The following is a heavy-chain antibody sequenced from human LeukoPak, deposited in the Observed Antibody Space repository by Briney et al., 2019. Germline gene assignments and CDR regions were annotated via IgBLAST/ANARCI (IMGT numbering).Heavy chain of an antibody. V-gene: IGHV3-7*05. CDR2: IKQDGSEK. D-gene: IGHD6-13*01. J-gene: IGHJ4*02. CDR1: GFTFSSYW. Sequence: GGSLSLSCAASGFTFSSYWMSWVRQAPGKGLEWVANIKQDGSEKYYVDSVKGRFTISRDNAENSLYLQMNSLRAEDTAVYYCARVRLYSSSWYCDYWGQGTLVTVSS. CDR3: ARVRLYSSSWYCDY.